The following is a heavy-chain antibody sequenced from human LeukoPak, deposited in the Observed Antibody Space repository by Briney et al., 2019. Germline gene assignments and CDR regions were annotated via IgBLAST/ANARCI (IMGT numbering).Heavy chain of an antibody. D-gene: IGHD3-16*01. V-gene: IGHV3-48*04. CDR1: GFTFSSYW. CDR3: AKEVRGDAFDI. J-gene: IGHJ3*02. Sequence: SGGSLRLSCAASGFTFSSYWMSWVRQAPGKGLEWVSYISSSGSTIYYADSVKGRFTISRDNTKNTLFLQMNSLRAEDTAVYYCAKEVRGDAFDIWGQGTMVTVSS. CDR2: ISSSGSTI.